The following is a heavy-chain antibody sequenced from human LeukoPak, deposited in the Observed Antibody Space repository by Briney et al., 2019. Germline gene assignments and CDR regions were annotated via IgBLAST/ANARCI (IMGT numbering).Heavy chain of an antibody. Sequence: GGSLRLSCVVSGFTLSSRWMMWVRQAPGKGLEWMTNINRDGSEKNYVDSVKGRFTITRDNAENSLYLQMNSLRVEDTAIYYCATYDSWSGYNIAYWGQGTLVTVSS. D-gene: IGHD3-3*01. J-gene: IGHJ4*02. CDR1: GFTLSSRW. V-gene: IGHV3-7*03. CDR3: ATYDSWSGYNIAY. CDR2: INRDGSEK.